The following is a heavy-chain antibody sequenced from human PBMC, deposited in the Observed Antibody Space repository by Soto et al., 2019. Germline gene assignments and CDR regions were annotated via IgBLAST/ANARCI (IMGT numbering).Heavy chain of an antibody. CDR3: ARGYNGP. CDR1: GFTFTAYN. J-gene: IGHJ5*02. Sequence: GGSLRLSCAASGFTFTAYNMNWVRQAPGKGLEWVSSITSGRTYIYYAESVKGRFTISRDNAKKSLYLQMNSLRVEDTAMYYCARGYNGPWGQGTLVTVSS. CDR2: ITSGRTYI. V-gene: IGHV3-21*01. D-gene: IGHD1-26*01.